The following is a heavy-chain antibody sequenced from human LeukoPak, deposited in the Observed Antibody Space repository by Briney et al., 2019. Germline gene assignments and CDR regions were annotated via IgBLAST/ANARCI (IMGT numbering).Heavy chain of an antibody. D-gene: IGHD3-22*01. J-gene: IGHJ4*02. CDR1: GGSISSGDYY. CDR2: IYYSGST. V-gene: IGHV4-30-4*01. CDR3: ARDPYDSSGYYDDY. Sequence: PSETLSLTCTVSGGSISSGDYYWSWIRQPPGKGLEWIGYIYYSGSTYYNPSLKSRVTISVDTSKNQFSLKLSSVTAADTAVYYCARDPYDSSGYYDDYWGQGTLVTVSS.